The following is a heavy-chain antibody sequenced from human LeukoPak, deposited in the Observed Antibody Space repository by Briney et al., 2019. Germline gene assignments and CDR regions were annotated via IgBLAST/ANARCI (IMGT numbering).Heavy chain of an antibody. D-gene: IGHD3-22*01. CDR3: AREGDYYDTSGTLDY. Sequence: SETLSLTCTVSGGSISSGNYYWSWIRKPAGKGLEWIGRIYTSGSTNYNPSLKSRVTISVDTSKNQFSLKLSSVTAADTAVYYCAREGDYYDTSGTLDYWGQGTLVTVSS. V-gene: IGHV4-61*02. J-gene: IGHJ4*02. CDR1: GGSISSGNYY. CDR2: IYTSGST.